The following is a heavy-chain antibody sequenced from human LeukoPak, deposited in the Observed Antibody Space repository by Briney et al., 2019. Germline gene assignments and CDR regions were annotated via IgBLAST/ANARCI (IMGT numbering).Heavy chain of an antibody. CDR1: GFTFTNFG. CDR3: AKDANEFGDSYFDS. D-gene: IGHD4-17*01. J-gene: IGHJ5*01. Sequence: GGSLRLSCEASGFTFTNFGMHWVRQAQGKGLEWVGVIWSDGSHKYYDDSVKGRFTISRDNSKNTLYLQMNSLRAADTSFYFCAKDANEFGDSYFDSWGQGTLVTVSS. CDR2: IWSDGSHK. V-gene: IGHV3-33*06.